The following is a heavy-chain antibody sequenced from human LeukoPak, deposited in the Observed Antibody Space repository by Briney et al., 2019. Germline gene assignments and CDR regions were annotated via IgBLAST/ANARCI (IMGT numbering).Heavy chain of an antibody. CDR2: IYYSGST. D-gene: IGHD2-21*02. Sequence: SETLSLTCTVSGGSISSSSYYWGWIRQPPGKGLEWIGSIYYSGSTNYNPSLKSRVTISVDTSKNHFSLKLSSVTAADTAVYYCARVVVTAVGYNAFDIWGQGTMVTVSS. CDR3: ARVVVTAVGYNAFDI. J-gene: IGHJ3*02. V-gene: IGHV4-39*07. CDR1: GGSISSSSYY.